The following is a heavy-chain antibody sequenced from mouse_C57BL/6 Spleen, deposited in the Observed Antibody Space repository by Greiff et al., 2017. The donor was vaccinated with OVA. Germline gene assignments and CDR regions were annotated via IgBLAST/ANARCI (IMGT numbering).Heavy chain of an antibody. CDR2: ISSGGSYT. CDR3: ARQNWSWFAY. CDR1: GFTFSSYG. Sequence: DVKLVESGGDLVKPGGSLKLSCAASGFTFSSYGMSWVRQTPDKRLEWVATISSGGSYTYYPDSVKGRFTISRDNAKNTLYLQMSSLKSEDTAMYYCARQNWSWFAYWGQGTLVTVSA. D-gene: IGHD4-1*01. J-gene: IGHJ3*01. V-gene: IGHV5-6*02.